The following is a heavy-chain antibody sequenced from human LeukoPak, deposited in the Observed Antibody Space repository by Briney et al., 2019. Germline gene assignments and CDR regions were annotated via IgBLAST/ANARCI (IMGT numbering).Heavy chain of an antibody. D-gene: IGHD2-2*02. CDR1: GESFSGFY. J-gene: IGHJ4*02. Sequence: PAETLSLTCAVYGESFSGFYWNCIRQPPGKGLEWIGEINHSGSTNYNSSLTSRVTISVDTSKNQFSLKLNSVTAADTAVYFCARRYCNSTTCYTIDYWGQGTLVTVSS. V-gene: IGHV4-34*01. CDR3: ARRYCNSTTCYTIDY. CDR2: INHSGST.